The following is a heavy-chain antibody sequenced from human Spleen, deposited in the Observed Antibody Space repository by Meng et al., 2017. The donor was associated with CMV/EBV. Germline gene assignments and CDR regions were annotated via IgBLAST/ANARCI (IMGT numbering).Heavy chain of an antibody. CDR2: INPNSGDT. D-gene: IGHD2-2*02. CDR1: GYTFTGYY. CDR3: ARGLPPAAIWFYYYYGMDV. V-gene: IGHV1-2*02. Sequence: ASVKVSCKASGYTFTGYYIHWVRQAPGQGLEWMGWINPNSGDTRYAQEFQGRVTMTRNTSISTAYMELSSLRSEDTAVYYCARGLPPAAIWFYYYYGMDVWGQGTTVTVSS. J-gene: IGHJ6*02.